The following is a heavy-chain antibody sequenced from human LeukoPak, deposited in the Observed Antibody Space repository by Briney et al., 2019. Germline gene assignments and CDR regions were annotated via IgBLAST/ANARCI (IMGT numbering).Heavy chain of an antibody. CDR1: GGSFSGYY. CDR2: INHSGST. J-gene: IGHJ5*02. D-gene: IGHD3-3*01. Sequence: PSETLSLTCAVYGGSFSGYYWSWIRQPPGKGLEWIGEINHSGSTNYNPSLKSRVTISVDTSKNQFSLKLSSVTAADTAVYYWARGTKTPIYYDFWSGPLNWFDPWGQGTLVTVSS. CDR3: ARGTKTPIYYDFWSGPLNWFDP. V-gene: IGHV4-34*01.